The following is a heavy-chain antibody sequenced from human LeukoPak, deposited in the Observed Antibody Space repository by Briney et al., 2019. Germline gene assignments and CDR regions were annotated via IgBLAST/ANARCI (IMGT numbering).Heavy chain of an antibody. V-gene: IGHV4-4*07. CDR1: GGSISSYY. CDR3: ARGNYYYGSGSRARSNWFDP. J-gene: IGHJ5*02. Sequence: SETLSLTCTVSGGSISSYYWSWIRQPAGKGLEWIGRIYTSGSTNYNPSLKSRVTISVDTSKNQFSLKLSSVTAADTAVYYCARGNYYYGSGSRARSNWFDPWGQGTLVTVSS. CDR2: IYTSGST. D-gene: IGHD3-10*01.